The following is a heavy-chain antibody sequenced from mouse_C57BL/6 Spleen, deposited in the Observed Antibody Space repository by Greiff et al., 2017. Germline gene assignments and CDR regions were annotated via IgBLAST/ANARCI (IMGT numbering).Heavy chain of an antibody. CDR2: ISDGGSYT. D-gene: IGHD1-1*01. Sequence: EVQRVESGGGLVKPGGSLKLSCAASGFTFSSYAMSWVRQTPEKRLEWVATISDGGSYTYYPDNVKGRFTISRDNAKNNLYLQMRHLKSEDTAMYYCSRDGEIYYYGSSYYYYAMDYWGQGTSVTVSS. CDR3: SRDGEIYYYGSSYYYYAMDY. J-gene: IGHJ4*01. V-gene: IGHV5-4*01. CDR1: GFTFSSYA.